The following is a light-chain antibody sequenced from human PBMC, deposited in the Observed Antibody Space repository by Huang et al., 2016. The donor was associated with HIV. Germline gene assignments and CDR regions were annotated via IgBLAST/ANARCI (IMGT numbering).Light chain of an antibody. J-gene: IGKJ1*01. Sequence: EIVMTQSPATLSVSPGERATLSCRASQSFSSNLAWYKQKPGQDPTLLIYGASTMTTGVPARFRGSGSGTEFTLTISNLQSEDFAVYYCQQYNNWPQTFGQGTKVEIK. CDR3: QQYNNWPQT. CDR1: QSFSSN. V-gene: IGKV3-15*01. CDR2: GAS.